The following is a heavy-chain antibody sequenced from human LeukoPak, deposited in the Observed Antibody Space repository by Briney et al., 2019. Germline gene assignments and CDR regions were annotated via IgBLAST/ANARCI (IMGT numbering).Heavy chain of an antibody. J-gene: IGHJ4*02. CDR2: INSDGSSM. V-gene: IGHV3-74*01. D-gene: IGHD3-3*01. CDR1: GLTFSSYS. Sequence: QAGGSLRLSCAASGLTFSSYSMHWVRQGPGKGLVWVSRINSDGSSMTYAASVKGRFTVSRDNAKNTLYLQMNSLRAEDTAVYYCAGGPGSYAGVVPAYWGQGTLVTVSS. CDR3: AGGPGSYAGVVPAY.